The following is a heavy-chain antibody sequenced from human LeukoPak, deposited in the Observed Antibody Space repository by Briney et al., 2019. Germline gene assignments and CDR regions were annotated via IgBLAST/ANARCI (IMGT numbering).Heavy chain of an antibody. D-gene: IGHD6-19*01. Sequence: GGSLRLSCTASGFTFSNYALHWVRQAPGKGLEWVAVISYDGSIKYFAASVKGRFTISRDNAKNTLYLQMNSLRAEDTAVYYCARVSSQWLWPYGMDVWGQGTTVTVSS. CDR3: ARVSSQWLWPYGMDV. J-gene: IGHJ6*02. CDR2: ISYDGSIK. CDR1: GFTFSNYA. V-gene: IGHV3-30*07.